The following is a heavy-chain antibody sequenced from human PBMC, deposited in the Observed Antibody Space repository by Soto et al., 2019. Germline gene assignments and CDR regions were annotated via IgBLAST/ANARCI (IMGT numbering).Heavy chain of an antibody. J-gene: IGHJ4*02. Sequence: EVQLVESGGGLVKPGGSLRLSCAASGFTFSNAWMNWVRQAPGKGLEWVGRIKSKTDGGTTDYAAPVKGRFTISRDDSKNALYLQMNSLKTEDTAVYYCTTDLLLWFRESTDYWGQGTLVTVSS. CDR3: TTDLLLWFRESTDY. D-gene: IGHD3-10*01. CDR2: IKSKTDGGTT. CDR1: GFTFSNAW. V-gene: IGHV3-15*07.